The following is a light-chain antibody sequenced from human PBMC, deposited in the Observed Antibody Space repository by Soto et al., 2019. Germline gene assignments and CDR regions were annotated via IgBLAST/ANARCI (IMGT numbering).Light chain of an antibody. J-gene: IGKJ5*01. V-gene: IGKV3-20*01. Sequence: ESVLTQSPGTLSLSRGERATLSCRASQTVSSNYLAWCQQRPGQAPRXXIYGASTRAAGIPDRFSGSGAGTDFTLTITRLEPEDSAVYFCQQYTGPPTTFGQGTRLEIK. CDR2: GAS. CDR1: QTVSSNY. CDR3: QQYTGPPTT.